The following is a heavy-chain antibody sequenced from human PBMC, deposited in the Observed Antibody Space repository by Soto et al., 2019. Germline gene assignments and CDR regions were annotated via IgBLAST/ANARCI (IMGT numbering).Heavy chain of an antibody. CDR3: ARERTGTTSMDV. CDR1: GYTFTSYD. Sequence: QVQLVQSGAEVKKPGASVKVSCKASGYTFTSYDINWVRQATGPGLEWMGWMNHNSGNTGYAHKFQGRVTMTRNTSISTAYMELSSRRSEATAVYYCARERTGTTSMDVWGQGTTVTVSS. V-gene: IGHV1-8*01. D-gene: IGHD1-1*01. CDR2: MNHNSGNT. J-gene: IGHJ6*02.